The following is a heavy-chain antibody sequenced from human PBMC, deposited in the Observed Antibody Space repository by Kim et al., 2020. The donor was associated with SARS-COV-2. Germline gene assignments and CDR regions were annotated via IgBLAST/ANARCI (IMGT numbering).Heavy chain of an antibody. CDR3: TTVPVTYYYDSSGYWSFDY. Sequence: GRFTISRDDSKNTLYLQMNSLKTEDTAVYYCTTVPVTYYYDSSGYWSFDYWGQGTLVTVSS. D-gene: IGHD3-22*01. V-gene: IGHV3-15*01. J-gene: IGHJ4*02.